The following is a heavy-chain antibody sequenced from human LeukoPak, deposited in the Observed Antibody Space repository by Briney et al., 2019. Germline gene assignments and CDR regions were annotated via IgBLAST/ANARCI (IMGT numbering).Heavy chain of an antibody. J-gene: IGHJ4*02. CDR3: ARAVAGTDEIDS. Sequence: AGGSLRLSCAGSGFSFSSYDMLWVRQATGKGLEWVSAIGSGGDTYYAGSVKGRFTISRESAKNSFYLQMNSLSAGDTAVYFCARAVAGTDEIDSWGQGTLVIVSS. V-gene: IGHV3-13*01. D-gene: IGHD6-19*01. CDR1: GFSFSSYD. CDR2: IGSGGDT.